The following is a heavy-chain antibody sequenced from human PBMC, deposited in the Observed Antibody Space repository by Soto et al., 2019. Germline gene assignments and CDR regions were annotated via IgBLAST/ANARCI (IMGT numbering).Heavy chain of an antibody. CDR2: MSPKTANT. J-gene: IGHJ5*02. CDR1: GYTFTSYD. CDR3: ARGEVIVGATSWFDP. V-gene: IGHV1-8*01. D-gene: IGHD1-26*01. Sequence: ASVKVSCKASGYTFTSYDINWVRQTAGQGLEWMGWMSPKTANTGYAQKFQGRVTMTRDTSTSTVYMELSSLRSEDTAVYYCARGEVIVGATSWFDPWGQGTLVTVSS.